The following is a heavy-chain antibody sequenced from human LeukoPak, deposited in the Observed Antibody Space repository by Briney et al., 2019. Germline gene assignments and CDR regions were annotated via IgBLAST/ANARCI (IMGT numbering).Heavy chain of an antibody. D-gene: IGHD2-2*01. J-gene: IGHJ5*02. Sequence: SETLSLTCTVSGGSISSGGYYWSWIRQHPGKGLEWIGYIYYSGSTYYNPSPESRVTISVDTSKNQFSLKLSSVTAADTAVYYCARGVPAASGYNWFDPWGQGTLVTVSS. CDR3: ARGVPAASGYNWFDP. CDR2: IYYSGST. V-gene: IGHV4-31*03. CDR1: GGSISSGGYY.